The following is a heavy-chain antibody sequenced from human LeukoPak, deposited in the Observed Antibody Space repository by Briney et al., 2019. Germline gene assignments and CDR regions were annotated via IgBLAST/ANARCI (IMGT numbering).Heavy chain of an antibody. CDR3: AKDWEAVSNTATAIDY. CDR2: ISGSGKNI. V-gene: IGHV3-23*01. CDR1: GCTFSFHA. D-gene: IGHD5/OR15-5a*01. J-gene: IGHJ4*02. Sequence: GGSLRLSCVASGCTFSFHAMIWGLQAPGKGVERGSAISGSGKNIYYADAVKDRFTIPRDNSKNTLYLQMNSLRAEDTAVYHCAKDWEAVSNTATAIDYWGQGTLVTVSS.